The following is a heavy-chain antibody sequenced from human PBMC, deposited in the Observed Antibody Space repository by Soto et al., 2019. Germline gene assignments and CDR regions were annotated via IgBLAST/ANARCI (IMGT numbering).Heavy chain of an antibody. D-gene: IGHD3-22*01. CDR3: ARLVYDSSGYRPG. CDR1: NAAIGSITCL. CDR2: IYYSGST. V-gene: IGHV4-39*01. Sequence: PSETLSLDRTITNAAIGSITCLRGSTRQPPGKGLGWIGSIYYSGSTYYNPSLKSRVTISVDTSKNQFSLKLSSVTAADTAVYYCARLVYDSSGYRPGWAQGTLVTSSS. J-gene: IGHJ4*02.